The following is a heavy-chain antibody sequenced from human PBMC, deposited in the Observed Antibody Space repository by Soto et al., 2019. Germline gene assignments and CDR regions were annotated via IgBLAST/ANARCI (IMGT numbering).Heavy chain of an antibody. D-gene: IGHD6-19*01. J-gene: IGHJ1*01. Sequence: QVQLVQSGAEVKKPGSSVKVSCKASGGTFSSYAISWVRPAPGQGLEWMGGIIPICGTANYAQKFQGRVTSTADESTSTAYMELSSLRSEDTAVYYCARAAIAVADSAEYFQHWGQGTLVTVSS. CDR1: GGTFSSYA. CDR3: ARAAIAVADSAEYFQH. CDR2: IIPICGTA. V-gene: IGHV1-69*12.